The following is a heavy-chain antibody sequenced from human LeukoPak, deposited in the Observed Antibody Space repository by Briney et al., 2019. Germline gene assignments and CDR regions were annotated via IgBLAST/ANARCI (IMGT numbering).Heavy chain of an antibody. CDR2: ISVSGNT. V-gene: IGHV3-23*01. CDR1: GFTLSSYA. Sequence: GGSLRLSCAASGFTLSSYAMSWVRQGPGKGLEWVSAISVSGNTYHADSVKGRFTISRDSYKNTLYLQMNSLRAEDAAVYYCANHVAGQNYYYYYMDVWGKGTTVTVSS. D-gene: IGHD6-19*01. CDR3: ANHVAGQNYYYYYMDV. J-gene: IGHJ6*03.